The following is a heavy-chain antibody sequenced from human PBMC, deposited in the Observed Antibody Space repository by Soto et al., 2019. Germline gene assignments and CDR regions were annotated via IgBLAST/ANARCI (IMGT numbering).Heavy chain of an antibody. CDR3: VTGWSDY. V-gene: IGHV3-74*01. J-gene: IGHJ4*02. CDR1: EFTFSSSW. CDR2: INSDASIT. D-gene: IGHD2-15*01. Sequence: HPVGSLRLSCVVSEFTFSSSWMHWVRQGPGKGLVWVSRINSDASITNYADSVKGRFTTSRDNARNMLYLQMNSLRVEDTALYYCVTGWSDYWGQGTLVTVSS.